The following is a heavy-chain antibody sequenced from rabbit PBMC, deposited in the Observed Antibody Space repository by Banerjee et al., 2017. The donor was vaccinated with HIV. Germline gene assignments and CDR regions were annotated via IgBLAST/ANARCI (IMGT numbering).Heavy chain of an antibody. CDR3: ARDPTSSSGYYAPYFNL. J-gene: IGHJ4*01. V-gene: IGHV1S43*01. D-gene: IGHD1-1*01. CDR1: GIDFSSYYR. Sequence: QSLEESGGGLVKPGGTLTLTCKASGIDFSSYYRMCWVRQAPGRGLELIACIYTTSGSTWYASWVNGRFTISRSTSLNTVDLQMTSLTAADTATYFCARDPTSSSGYYAPYFNLWGPGTLVTVS. CDR2: IYTTSGST.